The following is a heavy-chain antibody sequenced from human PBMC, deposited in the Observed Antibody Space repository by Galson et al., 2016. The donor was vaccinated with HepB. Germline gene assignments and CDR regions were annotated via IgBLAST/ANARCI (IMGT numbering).Heavy chain of an antibody. CDR1: GGSISRGSYY. CDR2: IYTSGST. J-gene: IGHJ2*01. D-gene: IGHD3-9*01. V-gene: IGHV4-61*02. Sequence: TLSLTCTVSGGSISRGSYYWSWIRQPAGKGLEWIGRIYTSGSTDYNPSLKSRGTISADTSENQLSLKLSSVTAADTAVYYCARASYYDILTGFSYFDLWGRGTLVIVSS. CDR3: ARASYYDILTGFSYFDL.